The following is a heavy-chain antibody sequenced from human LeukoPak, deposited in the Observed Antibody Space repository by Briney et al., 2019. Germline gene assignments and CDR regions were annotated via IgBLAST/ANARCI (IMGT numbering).Heavy chain of an antibody. CDR3: AKTPLYGDSFDY. J-gene: IGHJ4*02. CDR2: ISYDGSNK. D-gene: IGHD4-17*01. CDR1: GFTFSSYG. Sequence: GGSLRLSCAASGFTFSSYGMHWVRQAPGKGLEWVAVISYDGSNKYYADSVKGRFTISRDNSKNTLYLQMNSLRAEDTAVYYCAKTPLYGDSFDYWGQGTLVTVSS. V-gene: IGHV3-30*18.